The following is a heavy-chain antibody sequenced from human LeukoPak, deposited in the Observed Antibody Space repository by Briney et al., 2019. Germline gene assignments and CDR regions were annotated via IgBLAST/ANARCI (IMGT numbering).Heavy chain of an antibody. CDR2: IYYSGST. CDR3: ARDLTSSTVTTMEVDRFDY. J-gene: IGHJ4*02. V-gene: IGHV4-59*01. Sequence: PSETLSLTCTVSGGSISSYYWSWIRQPPGKGLEWIGYIYYSGSTNYNPSLKSRVTISVDTSKNQFSLKLSSVTAADTAVYYCARDLTSSTVTTMEVDRFDYWGQGTLVTVSS. CDR1: GGSISSYY. D-gene: IGHD4-17*01.